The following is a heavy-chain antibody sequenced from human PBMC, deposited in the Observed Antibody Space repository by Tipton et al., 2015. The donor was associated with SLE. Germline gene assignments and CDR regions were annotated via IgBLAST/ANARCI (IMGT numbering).Heavy chain of an antibody. CDR2: INHSGST. D-gene: IGHD3-16*01. CDR3: ARGGTLWYYYSYMDV. J-gene: IGHJ6*03. CDR1: GSTFRNYN. Sequence: QLVQSGGGLVKPRGSLRLSCAASGSTFRNYNMNWVRQPPGKGLEWIGEINHSGSTNYNPSLKSRVTISVDTSKNQFSLKLSSGTAADTAVYYCARGGTLWYYYSYMDVWGKGTTVTVS. V-gene: IGHV4-34*01.